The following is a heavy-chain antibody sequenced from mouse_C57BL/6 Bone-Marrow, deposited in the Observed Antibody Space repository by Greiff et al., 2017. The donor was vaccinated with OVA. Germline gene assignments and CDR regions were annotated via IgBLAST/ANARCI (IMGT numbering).Heavy chain of an antibody. CDR3: ARWDYYGSSPYFDY. D-gene: IGHD1-1*01. J-gene: IGHJ2*01. CDR1: GYTFTSYW. V-gene: IGHV1-52*01. CDR2: IDPSDSET. Sequence: QVQLQQPGAELVRPGSSVKLSCKASGYTFTSYWMHWVKQRPIQGLEWIGNIDPSDSETHYNQKFKDKATLTVDKSSSTAYMQLSSLTSEDSAVYYCARWDYYGSSPYFDYWGQGTTRTVSS.